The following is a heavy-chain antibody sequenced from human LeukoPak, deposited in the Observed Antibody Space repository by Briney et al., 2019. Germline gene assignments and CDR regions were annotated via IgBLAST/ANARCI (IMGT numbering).Heavy chain of an antibody. CDR2: ISAYNGNT. V-gene: IGHV1-18*01. CDR1: GYTFTVYG. D-gene: IGHD3-22*01. CDR3: ARDPVSYYYDSSGYYDRRGYFDY. J-gene: IGHJ4*02. Sequence: ASVKVSCKASGYTFTVYGISWVRQAPGQGLEWMGWISAYNGNTNYAQKLQGRVTMTTDTSTSTAYMELRSLSSDDTAVYYCARDPVSYYYDSSGYYDRRGYFDYWGQGTLVTVSS.